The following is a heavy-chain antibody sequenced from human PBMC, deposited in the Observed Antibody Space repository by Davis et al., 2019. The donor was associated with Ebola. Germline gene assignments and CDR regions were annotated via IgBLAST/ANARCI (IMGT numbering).Heavy chain of an antibody. CDR1: GFTFSSYA. J-gene: IGHJ6*02. D-gene: IGHD5-18*01. CDR2: ISGSGGST. Sequence: PGGSLRLSCAASGFTFSSYAMSWVRQAPGKGLEWVSAISGSGGSTYYADSVKGRFTISRDNSKNTLYLQMNSLRAEDTAVYYCAKRGYSYGTGYYYYGIDVWGQGTTVAVSS. CDR3: AKRGYSYGTGYYYYGIDV. V-gene: IGHV3-23*01.